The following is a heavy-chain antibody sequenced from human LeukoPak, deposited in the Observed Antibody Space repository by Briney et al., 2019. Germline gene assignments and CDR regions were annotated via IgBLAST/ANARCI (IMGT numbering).Heavy chain of an antibody. V-gene: IGHV3-53*01. CDR2: IYSGGGT. D-gene: IGHD4-11*01. Sequence: GGSLRLSCAASGFTFSIYAMSWVRQAPGKGLEWVSVIYSGGGTYYADSVKGRFTISRDNSKNTLYLQMDSLRAEDTAVYYCARDNDYRAFDIWGQGTMVTVSS. CDR3: ARDNDYRAFDI. CDR1: GFTFSIYA. J-gene: IGHJ3*02.